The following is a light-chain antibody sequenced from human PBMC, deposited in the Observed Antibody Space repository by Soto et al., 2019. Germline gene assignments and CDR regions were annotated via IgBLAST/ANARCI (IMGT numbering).Light chain of an antibody. CDR1: RSISSW. CDR2: KAS. CDR3: QQYNSYPYT. J-gene: IGKJ2*01. Sequence: DIQMTQSPSTLSASVGDRVTITCRASRSISSWLAWYQQKPGKAPKLLIYKASSLESGVPSRFSGSGSGTEFTLTFSSLQPDDFATYYCQQYNSYPYTFGQGTKLEIK. V-gene: IGKV1-5*03.